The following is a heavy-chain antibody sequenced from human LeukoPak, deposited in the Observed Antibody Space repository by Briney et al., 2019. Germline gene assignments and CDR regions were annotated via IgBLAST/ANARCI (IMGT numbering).Heavy chain of an antibody. J-gene: IGHJ5*02. CDR1: GGSIRNDY. CDR3: ARHRTGGRRFDP. D-gene: IGHD3-16*01. CDR2: INYSGST. Sequence: PSETLSLTCAVSGGSIRNDYWSWIRQPPGKGLEWIAYINYSGSTNYNPSLESRVTISVDTSKNLFSLKFTSVAAADKAVYYCARHRTGGRRFDPWGQGTLVTVSS. V-gene: IGHV4-59*08.